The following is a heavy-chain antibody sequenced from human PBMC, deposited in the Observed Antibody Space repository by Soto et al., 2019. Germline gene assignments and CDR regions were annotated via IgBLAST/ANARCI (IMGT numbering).Heavy chain of an antibody. Sequence: QVQLVQSGAEVKKPGASVKVSCKASGYTFTSYYMHWVRQAPGQGLVWMGIINPSGGSTNYAQKFRGRVTMTRDTSTSTVYMELSSLRSEDTAVYSCARVPCSGGGCYASPFDCWGQGTLVTVSS. CDR1: GYTFTSYY. D-gene: IGHD2-15*01. CDR2: INPSGGST. J-gene: IGHJ4*02. CDR3: ARVPCSGGGCYASPFDC. V-gene: IGHV1-46*01.